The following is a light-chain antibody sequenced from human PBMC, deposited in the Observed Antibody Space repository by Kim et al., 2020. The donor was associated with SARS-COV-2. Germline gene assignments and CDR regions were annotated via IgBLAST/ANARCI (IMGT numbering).Light chain of an antibody. CDR3: QRYGSSPPYT. J-gene: IGKJ2*01. CDR1: QSVSSSY. CDR2: GAS. V-gene: IGKV3-20*01. Sequence: EIVLTQSPGTLSLSPRERVTLSCRASQSVSSSYLAWYQHKPGQAPRLLIYGASSRAAGVPDRFSGSGSGTDFTLTISRLEPEDFAVYYCQRYGSSPPYTLGQGTKLEI.